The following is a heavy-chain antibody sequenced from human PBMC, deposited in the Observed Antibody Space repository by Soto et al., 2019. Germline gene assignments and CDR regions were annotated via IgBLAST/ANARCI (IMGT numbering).Heavy chain of an antibody. CDR1: GYTFTSYG. V-gene: IGHV1-18*04. Sequence: ASVKVSCKASGYTFTSYGISWVRQAPGQGLEWMGWISAYNGNTNYAQKLQGRVTMTTDTSTSTAYMELRSLRSDDTAVYYCASEAPVVPAPITSTTTTYYYGMDVWGQVTTVTVSS. J-gene: IGHJ6*02. D-gene: IGHD2-2*02. CDR2: ISAYNGNT. CDR3: ASEAPVVPAPITSTTTTYYYGMDV.